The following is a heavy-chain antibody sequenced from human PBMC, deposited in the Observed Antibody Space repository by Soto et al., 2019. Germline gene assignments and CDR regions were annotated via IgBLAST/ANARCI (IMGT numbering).Heavy chain of an antibody. D-gene: IGHD4-4*01. CDR2: IYYSGST. Sequence: QVQLQESGPGLVKPSQTLSLTCTVSGGSISSGDYYWSWIRQPPGKGLEWIGYIYYSGSTYYNPSLKSRVTISVDTSKNQFSLKLSSVTAADTAVYYCARGLQPYPHTLGNYFDYWGQGTLVTVSS. V-gene: IGHV4-30-4*01. CDR1: GGSISSGDYY. CDR3: ARGLQPYPHTLGNYFDY. J-gene: IGHJ4*02.